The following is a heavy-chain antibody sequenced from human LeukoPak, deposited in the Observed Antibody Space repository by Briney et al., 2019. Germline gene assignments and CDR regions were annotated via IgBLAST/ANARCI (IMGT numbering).Heavy chain of an antibody. CDR3: AKRRAFGSSWPYYFDY. J-gene: IGHJ4*02. CDR2: ISGSGGST. D-gene: IGHD6-13*01. V-gene: IGHV3-23*01. Sequence: GGSLRLSCAASGFTFSSYAMNWVRQAPGKGLEWVSSISGSGGSTYYADSVKGRFTISRDNSKNTLYLQMNSLRAEDTAVYYCAKRRAFGSSWPYYFDYWGQGTLVTVSS. CDR1: GFTFSSYA.